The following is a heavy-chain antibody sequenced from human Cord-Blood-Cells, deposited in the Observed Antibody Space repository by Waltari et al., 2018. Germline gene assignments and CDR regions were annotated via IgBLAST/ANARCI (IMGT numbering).Heavy chain of an antibody. CDR3: ARHPDYCGNSYFDY. V-gene: IGHV5-51*01. CDR1: GYSFTSYW. D-gene: IGHD4-17*01. CDR2: IYPVDSDT. J-gene: IGHJ4*02. Sequence: EVQLVQSGAEVKKPGESLKISCKGSGYSFTSYWIGWVRQMPGKGLEWMGIIYPVDSDTGSSPSFQGQVTISADKSISNADLQWSSLKASDTAMYYCARHPDYCGNSYFDYWCQGTLVTVSS.